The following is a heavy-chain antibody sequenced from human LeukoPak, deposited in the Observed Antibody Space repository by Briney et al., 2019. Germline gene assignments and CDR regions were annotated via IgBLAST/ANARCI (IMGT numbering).Heavy chain of an antibody. D-gene: IGHD6-19*01. Sequence: GGSLRLSCAASGFTVSTKYMSWVRQAPGKGLEWVSVIYSGGSTYYADSVKGRFTISRGNSKNTLYLQMNSLRAEDTAVYYCARAGSIAVAEGFAFDIWGQGTMVTVSS. CDR2: IYSGGST. J-gene: IGHJ3*02. CDR1: GFTVSTKY. V-gene: IGHV3-53*01. CDR3: ARAGSIAVAEGFAFDI.